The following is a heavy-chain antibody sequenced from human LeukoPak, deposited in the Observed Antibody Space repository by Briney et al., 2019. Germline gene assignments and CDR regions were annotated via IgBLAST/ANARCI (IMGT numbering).Heavy chain of an antibody. D-gene: IGHD6-19*01. J-gene: IGHJ5*02. CDR1: GYTFTSYA. V-gene: IGHV1-3*03. Sequence: GASVKVSCKASGYTFTSYAMHWVRQAPGQRLEWMGWINAGNGNTKYSQEFQGRVTITRDASASTAYMELSSLRSEDMAVYYCARGSSGWYSWFDPWGQGTLVTVSS. CDR3: ARGSSGWYSWFDP. CDR2: INAGNGNT.